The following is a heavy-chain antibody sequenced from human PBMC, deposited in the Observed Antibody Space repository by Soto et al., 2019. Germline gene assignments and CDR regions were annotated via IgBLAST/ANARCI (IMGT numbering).Heavy chain of an antibody. CDR1: GGSISSGGYY. V-gene: IGHV4-31*03. CDR3: AREYYYDSSGYRLPNDAFDI. D-gene: IGHD3-22*01. Sequence: SETLSLTCTVSGGSISSGGYYWSWIRQHPGKGLEWIGYIYYSGSTYYNPSLKSRVTISVDTSKNQFSLKLSSVTAADTAVYYCAREYYYDSSGYRLPNDAFDIWGQGTMVTVSS. CDR2: IYYSGST. J-gene: IGHJ3*02.